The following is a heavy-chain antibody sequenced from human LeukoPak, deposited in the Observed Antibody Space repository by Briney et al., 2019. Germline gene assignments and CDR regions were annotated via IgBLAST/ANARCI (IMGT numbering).Heavy chain of an antibody. J-gene: IGHJ4*02. D-gene: IGHD3-22*01. V-gene: IGHV1-18*01. Sequence: ASVKVSCKASGYTFTNYGISWGRQAPGQGLEWMGWISAYDGNTNYAQKFQGRVTMTTDTSTSTAYMELRSLRSDDTAVYYCARGLSYYDSSGSDYWGQGTLVAVSS. CDR3: ARGLSYYDSSGSDY. CDR2: ISAYDGNT. CDR1: GYTFTNYG.